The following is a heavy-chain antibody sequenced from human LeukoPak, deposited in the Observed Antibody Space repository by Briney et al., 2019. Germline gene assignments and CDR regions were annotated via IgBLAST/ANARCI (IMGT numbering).Heavy chain of an antibody. CDR1: GGPISSSSHY. V-gene: IGHV4-39*01. Sequence: LETLSLTCTVSGGPISSSSHYWGWIRQPPGKGLEWIGNIYYRGSTYYNPSLRSRATISVDTSRNQFSLKLSSVTATDTAVYYCAANNAFWNGYFDPWGQGTLVTVSS. D-gene: IGHD3-3*01. CDR2: IYYRGST. J-gene: IGHJ5*02. CDR3: AANNAFWNGYFDP.